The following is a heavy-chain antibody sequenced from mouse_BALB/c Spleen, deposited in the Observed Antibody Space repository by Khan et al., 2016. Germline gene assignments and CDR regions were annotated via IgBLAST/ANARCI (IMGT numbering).Heavy chain of an antibody. V-gene: IGHV3-6*02. J-gene: IGHJ2*01. CDR2: ISYDGSN. D-gene: IGHD1-1*01. CDR3: GRWDCGSRRYYFDY. CDR1: GYSITSGYY. Sequence: EVQLQESGPGLVKPSQSLSLTCSVTGYSITSGYYWNWIRQFPGNKLEWMGYISYDGSNNYNPSLKNRFSITRDTSRNQFFLKLNSVTTEDTATXDCGRWDCGSRRYYFDYWGQGTTLTVSS.